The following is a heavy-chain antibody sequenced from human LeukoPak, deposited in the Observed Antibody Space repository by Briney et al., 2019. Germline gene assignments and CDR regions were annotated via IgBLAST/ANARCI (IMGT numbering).Heavy chain of an antibody. CDR1: GFTFSSYW. J-gene: IGHJ4*02. CDR3: ARGGAARPDY. Sequence: GGSLRLSCAASGFTFSSYWMNWVRQAPGKGLEWVSYVSSSSSSINYADSVKGRFTISRDNAQNSLYLQMNSLRGEDTAVYYCARGGAARPDYWGQGTLVTVSS. CDR2: VSSSSSSI. V-gene: IGHV3-21*06. D-gene: IGHD6-6*01.